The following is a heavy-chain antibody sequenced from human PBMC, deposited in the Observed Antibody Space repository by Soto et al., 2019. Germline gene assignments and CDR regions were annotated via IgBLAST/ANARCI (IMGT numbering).Heavy chain of an antibody. CDR1: GFTFSSYS. D-gene: IGHD2-2*01. CDR3: ARDRGSVVVPAAIDY. Sequence: PGGSLRLSCAASGFTFSSYSMNWVRQAPGKGLEWVSSISSSSSYIYYADSVKGRFTISRDNAKNSLYLQMNSLRAEDTAVYYCARDRGSVVVPAAIDYWGQGTLVTVSS. CDR2: ISSSSSYI. V-gene: IGHV3-21*01. J-gene: IGHJ4*02.